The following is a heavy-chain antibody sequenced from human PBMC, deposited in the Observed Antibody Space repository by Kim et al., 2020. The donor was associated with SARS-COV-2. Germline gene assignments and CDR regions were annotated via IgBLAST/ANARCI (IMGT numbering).Heavy chain of an antibody. V-gene: IGHV3-74*01. CDR2: EESKT. CDR3: VRGAFDI. Sequence: EESKTSYADSVQGRFTIYRDNAKNTLYLQVNSLRAEDTALYYCVRGAFDIWGQGTMVTVSS. J-gene: IGHJ3*02.